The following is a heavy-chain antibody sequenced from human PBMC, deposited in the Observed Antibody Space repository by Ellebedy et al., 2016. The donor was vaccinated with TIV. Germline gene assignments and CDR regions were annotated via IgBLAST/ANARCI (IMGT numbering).Heavy chain of an antibody. CDR1: GYTFIGYY. Sequence: ASVKVSCKASGYTFIGYYIHWVRQAPGQGLEWMGWIDPNSGDTRPAQKFQGRVPITADESTSTAYMELSSPRSEDTAVYYCARGDYYDSRNLDYWGQGTLVTVSS. V-gene: IGHV1-2*02. CDR3: ARGDYYDSRNLDY. CDR2: IDPNSGDT. J-gene: IGHJ4*02. D-gene: IGHD3-22*01.